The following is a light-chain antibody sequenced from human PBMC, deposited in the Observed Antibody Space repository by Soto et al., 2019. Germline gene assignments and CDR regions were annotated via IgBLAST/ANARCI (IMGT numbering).Light chain of an antibody. Sequence: EIVMTQSPATLSVSPGERVTLSCRASESVSNNVAWYQQKPGQAPRLLIYHAITRATGIPARFSGSGSGTELTLTISSLQSEDFAVYYCQHRSNWPPPLTFGGGTKVEIK. CDR2: HAI. CDR3: QHRSNWPPPLT. J-gene: IGKJ4*01. CDR1: ESVSNN. V-gene: IGKV3-15*01.